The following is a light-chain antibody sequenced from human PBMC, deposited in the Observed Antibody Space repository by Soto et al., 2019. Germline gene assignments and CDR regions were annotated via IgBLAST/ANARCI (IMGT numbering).Light chain of an antibody. CDR2: SAT. CDR1: QTIYQA. J-gene: IGKJ3*01. Sequence: DIQMTQSPSSLSASVGDRVTITCRASQTIYQALNWYQQKPGKAPRLLISSATALQRGVPSRFSGSGYGAEFTLIISSLLPEDFGTSYCQQSFTSIFTFGPGTKVDV. CDR3: QQSFTSIFT. V-gene: IGKV1-39*01.